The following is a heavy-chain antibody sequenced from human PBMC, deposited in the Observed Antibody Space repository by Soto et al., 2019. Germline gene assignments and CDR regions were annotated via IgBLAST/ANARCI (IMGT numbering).Heavy chain of an antibody. Sequence: QVQLQESGPGLVKPSQTLSLTCTVSGGSINSGGNYWSWIRQHPGKGLAWIGYFYYSGSTYYNPSLKSRVTISVDTSKNQFSLKLSSVTAADTAVYYCARDKGASYGVFYFDSWGHGTLVTVSS. CDR2: FYYSGST. CDR1: GGSINSGGNY. J-gene: IGHJ4*01. D-gene: IGHD4-17*01. CDR3: ARDKGASYGVFYFDS. V-gene: IGHV4-31*03.